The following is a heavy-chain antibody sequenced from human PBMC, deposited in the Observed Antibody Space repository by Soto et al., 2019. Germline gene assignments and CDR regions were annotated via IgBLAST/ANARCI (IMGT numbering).Heavy chain of an antibody. CDR3: AKDSEQYYDILTGYYNDAFDI. V-gene: IGHV3-23*01. J-gene: IGHJ3*02. CDR1: GFTFSSYA. CDR2: ISGSGGST. D-gene: IGHD3-9*01. Sequence: GGSLRLSCAASGFTFSSYAMSWVRQAPGKGLEWVSSISGSGGSTYYADSVKVRFTISRDNSKSTLYLQMNSLRAEDTAVYYCAKDSEQYYDILTGYYNDAFDIWGQGTMVTVSS.